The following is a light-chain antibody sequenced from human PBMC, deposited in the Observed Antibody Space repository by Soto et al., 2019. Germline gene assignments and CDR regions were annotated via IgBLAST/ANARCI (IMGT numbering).Light chain of an antibody. V-gene: IGKV2-30*01. CDR2: KVF. CDR3: MQGTHRPIT. Sequence: DVVMTQSPLSLPVTLGQPASISCWSSQSLSYSDGNIYLNWFHQRPGQSPRRLIYKVFNRDSGVPDRFSGSGSGTDLTLKISRVEAEDVGIYYCMQGTHRPITFGGGTKVEIK. J-gene: IGKJ4*01. CDR1: QSLSYSDGNIY.